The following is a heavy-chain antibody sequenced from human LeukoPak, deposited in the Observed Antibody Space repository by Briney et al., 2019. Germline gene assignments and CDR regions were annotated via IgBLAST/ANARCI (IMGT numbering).Heavy chain of an antibody. CDR1: GFTVSTNY. V-gene: IGHV3-53*01. D-gene: IGHD1-26*01. CDR3: AVIYSGTYYGMSY. Sequence: GGSLRLSCAASGFTVSTNYMTWVSQAPGKGLDWVSVVYSGGSTYYADSVKGRFTVSRDNSKNTLYLQMDSLRAEDTAMYYCAVIYSGTYYGMSYWGQGTLVTVSS. J-gene: IGHJ4*02. CDR2: VYSGGST.